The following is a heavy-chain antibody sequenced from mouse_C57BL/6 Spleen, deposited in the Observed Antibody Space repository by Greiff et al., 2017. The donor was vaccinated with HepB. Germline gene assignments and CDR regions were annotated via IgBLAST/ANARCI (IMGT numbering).Heavy chain of an antibody. Sequence: EVQLQQSGAELVRPGASVKLSCTASGFNIKDDYMHWVKQRPEQGLEWIGWIDPENGDTEYASKFQGKATITADTSSNTAYLQLSSLTSEDTAVYYCTCYGSSYAMDYWGQGTSVTVSS. D-gene: IGHD1-1*01. J-gene: IGHJ4*01. CDR3: TCYGSSYAMDY. V-gene: IGHV14-4*01. CDR1: GFNIKDDY. CDR2: IDPENGDT.